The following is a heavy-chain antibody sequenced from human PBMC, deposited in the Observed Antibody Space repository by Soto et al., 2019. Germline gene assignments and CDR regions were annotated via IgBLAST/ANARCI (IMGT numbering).Heavy chain of an antibody. V-gene: IGHV1-69*13. Sequence: SVKVSCKASGGTLSSYAISWVRQAPGQGLEWMGGIIPIFGTANYAQKFQGRVTFTADESTSTAYMELSSLRSEDTAVYYCARANSHFHSNYEGNWFDPWGQGTLVTVYS. D-gene: IGHD4-4*01. CDR2: IIPIFGTA. J-gene: IGHJ5*02. CDR3: ARANSHFHSNYEGNWFDP. CDR1: GGTLSSYA.